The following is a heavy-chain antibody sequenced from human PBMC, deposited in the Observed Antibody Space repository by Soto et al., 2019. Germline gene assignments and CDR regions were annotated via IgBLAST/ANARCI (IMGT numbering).Heavy chain of an antibody. Sequence: QVQLVQSGAEVKKPGSSVKVSCKASGGTFGSYAFSWVRQAPGQGLEWMGGIIPVSGAAHYAQKFQGRVTITADDSTSTAYMELSSLSSQDTAVYYCATALGCRSTSCTLDYWGQGNRVIVSS. CDR3: ATALGCRSTSCTLDY. CDR1: GGTFGSYA. V-gene: IGHV1-69*01. J-gene: IGHJ4*02. D-gene: IGHD2-2*01. CDR2: IIPVSGAA.